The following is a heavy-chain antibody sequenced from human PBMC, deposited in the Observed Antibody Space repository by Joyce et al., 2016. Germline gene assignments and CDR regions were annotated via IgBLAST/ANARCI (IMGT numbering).Heavy chain of an antibody. D-gene: IGHD1-14*01. CDR3: ARGGTSSDHYFFYTLDV. V-gene: IGHV1-69*12. Sequence: QVLLVQSGAAVKRPGSSLRVSCKSSGGDFSNYTVNWVRQAPGQRLGWMGGIIPCLGAAKYAEDFQGRVTLTADQSTRTAYLELSSLTSADTAVYYCARGGTSSDHYFFYTLDVWGPGTTVIVSS. CDR2: IIPCLGAA. CDR1: GGDFSNYT. J-gene: IGHJ6*02.